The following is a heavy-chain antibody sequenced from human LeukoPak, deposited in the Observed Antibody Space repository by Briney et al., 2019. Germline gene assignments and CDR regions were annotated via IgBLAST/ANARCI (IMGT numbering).Heavy chain of an antibody. Sequence: ASVKVSFKASGGTFSDFAIDWVRQAPGQGLEWMGGIIPIYGTADYAQKFRGRVTITADASTTTFYMELSSLRSEDTAVYYCASSQPDPQHQEPFDYWGQGTLVTVSS. D-gene: IGHD1-26*01. CDR1: GGTFSDFA. CDR3: ASSQPDPQHQEPFDY. CDR2: IIPIYGTA. V-gene: IGHV1-69*13. J-gene: IGHJ4*02.